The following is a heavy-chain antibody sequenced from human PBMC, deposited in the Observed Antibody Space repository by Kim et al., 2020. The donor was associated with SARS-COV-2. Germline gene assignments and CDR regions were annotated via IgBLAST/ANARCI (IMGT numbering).Heavy chain of an antibody. V-gene: IGHV3-43*02. J-gene: IGHJ4*02. D-gene: IGHD6-19*01. CDR1: GFTFDDYA. CDR2: ISGDGGST. Sequence: GGSLRLSCAASGFTFDDYAMHWVRQAPGKGLEWVSLISGDGGSTYYADSVKGRFTISRDNSKNSLYLQMNSLRTEDTALYYCAKAPEAGWSKNIIDYWGQGTLVTVSS. CDR3: AKAPEAGWSKNIIDY.